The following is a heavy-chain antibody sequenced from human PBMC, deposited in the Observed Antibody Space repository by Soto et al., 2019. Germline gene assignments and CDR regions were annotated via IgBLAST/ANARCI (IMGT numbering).Heavy chain of an antibody. CDR2: ISSSSSTI. CDR1: GFTFSSYS. J-gene: IGHJ6*02. Sequence: EVQLVESGGGLVQPGGSLRLSCAASGFTFSSYSMNWVRQAPGKWLEWVSYISSSSSTIYYADSVKGRFTISRDNAKNSLYLQMNSLRDEDTAVYYCARDGDILTGYYGYYYYYGMDVWGQGTTVTVSS. V-gene: IGHV3-48*02. D-gene: IGHD3-9*01. CDR3: ARDGDILTGYYGYYYYYGMDV.